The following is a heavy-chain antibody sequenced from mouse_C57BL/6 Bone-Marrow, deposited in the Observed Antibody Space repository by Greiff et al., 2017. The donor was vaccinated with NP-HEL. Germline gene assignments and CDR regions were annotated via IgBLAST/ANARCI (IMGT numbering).Heavy chain of an antibody. D-gene: IGHD1-2*01. Sequence: EVQLQESGGGLVQPGGSLKLSCAASGFTFSDYYMYWVRQTPEKRLEWVAYISNGGGSTYYPDTVKGRFTISRDNAKNTLYLQMSRLKSEDTAMYYCARDYYGGCFDYWGQGTTLTVSS. CDR3: ARDYYGGCFDY. CDR2: ISNGGGST. J-gene: IGHJ2*01. V-gene: IGHV5-12*01. CDR1: GFTFSDYY.